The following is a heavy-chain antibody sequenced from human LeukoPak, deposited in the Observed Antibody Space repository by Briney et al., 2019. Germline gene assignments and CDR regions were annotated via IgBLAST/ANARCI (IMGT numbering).Heavy chain of an antibody. J-gene: IGHJ5*02. V-gene: IGHV4-4*07. CDR1: GGSINTYY. Sequence: SETVSFTCTVSGGSINTYYWSWIRQPAGKGLEWIGRIYPSGTTHYNHSLKSRVTMSVDTSKNQFSLKLSSVTAADTAVYYCARDNTAYNWFDPWGQGTLVTVSS. CDR3: ARDNTAYNWFDP. CDR2: IYPSGTT.